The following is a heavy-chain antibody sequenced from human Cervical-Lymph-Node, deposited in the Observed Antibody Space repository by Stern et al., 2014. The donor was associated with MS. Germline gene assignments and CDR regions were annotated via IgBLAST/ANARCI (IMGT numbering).Heavy chain of an antibody. V-gene: IGHV3-30-3*01. D-gene: IGHD6-25*01. CDR3: ARPAAARYFDY. J-gene: IGHJ4*02. Sequence: VQLVESGGSVVQPGRSLRLSCATSGFTFGRHSLHWVRQVAGKGLEWVAIISYDGSSQHYADSVKGRFTISRDNSNNTLYLQMNSLRIEDTAMYYCARPAAARYFDYWGQGSQVTVSS. CDR2: ISYDGSSQ. CDR1: GFTFGRHS.